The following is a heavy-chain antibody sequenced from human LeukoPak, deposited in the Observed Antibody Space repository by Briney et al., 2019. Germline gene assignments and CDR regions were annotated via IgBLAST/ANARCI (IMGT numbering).Heavy chain of an antibody. V-gene: IGHV4-59*01. CDR2: IYYSGST. J-gene: IGHJ4*02. D-gene: IGHD6-19*01. CDR1: GGSISSYY. Sequence: SETLSLTCTVSGGSISSYYWSWIRQPPGKGLEWTGYIYYSGSTNYNPSLKSRVTISVDTSKNQFSLKLSSVTAADTAVYYCARSGILGIAVAGEPFDYWGQGTLVTVSS. CDR3: ARSGILGIAVAGEPFDY.